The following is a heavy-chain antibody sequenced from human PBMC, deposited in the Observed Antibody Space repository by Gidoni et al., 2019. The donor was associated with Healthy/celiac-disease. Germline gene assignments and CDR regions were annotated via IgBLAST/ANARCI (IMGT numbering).Heavy chain of an antibody. CDR2: IWYDGSNK. J-gene: IGHJ6*02. Sequence: QVQLVESGGGVVQPGRSLRLSCAASGFTFSSYGMHWVRQAPGKGLEWVAVIWYDGSNKYYADSVKGRFTISRDNSKNTLYLQMNSLRAEETAVYYCARDLWDYYDSSGSEENYGMDVWGQGTTVTVSS. D-gene: IGHD3-22*01. CDR1: GFTFSSYG. CDR3: ARDLWDYYDSSGSEENYGMDV. V-gene: IGHV3-33*01.